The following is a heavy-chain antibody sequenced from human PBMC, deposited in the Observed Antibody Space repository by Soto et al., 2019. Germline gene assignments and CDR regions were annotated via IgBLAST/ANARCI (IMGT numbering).Heavy chain of an antibody. D-gene: IGHD4-17*01. Sequence: SETLSLTCTVSGDSMSSSYWSWIRQPAGKGLEWVGRLYPSGSTNYNPSLRSRVTMSVDTSKNQFSLRLSSVTAADTAVYYCAREKDHGERYNFYYAMDVWGQGTTVTVSS. CDR1: GDSMSSSY. CDR2: LYPSGST. CDR3: AREKDHGERYNFYYAMDV. V-gene: IGHV4-4*07. J-gene: IGHJ6*02.